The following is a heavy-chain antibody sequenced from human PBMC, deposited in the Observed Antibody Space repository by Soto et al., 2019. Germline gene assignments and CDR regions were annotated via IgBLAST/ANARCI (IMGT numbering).Heavy chain of an antibody. CDR1: GFTFSNYA. D-gene: IGHD2-15*01. CDR2: ISYDGNNK. Sequence: QVQLVESGGGVVQPGRSLRLSCAASGFTFSNYAMYWVRQAPGKGLEWVAVISYDGNNKYYADSVKGRFTIARDNSKNRRYLKLNSRRAEDTAVYYCARAGCDGGTCCTLVGLRYGMDVWGQGTTVTVSS. CDR3: ARAGCDGGTCCTLVGLRYGMDV. J-gene: IGHJ6*02. V-gene: IGHV3-30-3*01.